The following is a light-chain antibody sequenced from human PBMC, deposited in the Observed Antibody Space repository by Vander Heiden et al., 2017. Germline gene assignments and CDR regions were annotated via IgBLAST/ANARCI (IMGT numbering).Light chain of an antibody. CDR3: QQYNNWRRT. Sequence: IAMTQSPATLSVSPGDRATLSCRASQGISNNLAWYQQKPGQAPRLLIYGASTRATGIPARFSGSGSGTEFTLTISSLQSEDFAVYYCQQYNNWRRTFGQGTKVEIK. CDR1: QGISNN. CDR2: GAS. V-gene: IGKV3-15*01. J-gene: IGKJ1*01.